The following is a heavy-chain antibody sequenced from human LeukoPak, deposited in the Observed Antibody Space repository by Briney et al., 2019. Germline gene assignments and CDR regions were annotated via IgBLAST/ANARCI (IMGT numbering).Heavy chain of an antibody. D-gene: IGHD3-16*02. CDR2: ISAYNGNT. CDR3: ARDSLGARRLDY. J-gene: IGHJ4*02. CDR1: GYTFTSYG. Sequence: PLASVKVSCKASGYTFTSYGISWVRQPPGQGLEWMGWISAYNGNTNYAQKLQGRVTMTTDTSTSTAYMELRSLRSDDTAVYYCARDSLGARRLDYWGQGTLVPVSS. V-gene: IGHV1-18*01.